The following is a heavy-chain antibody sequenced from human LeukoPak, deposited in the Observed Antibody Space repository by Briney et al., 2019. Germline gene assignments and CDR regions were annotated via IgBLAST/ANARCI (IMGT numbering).Heavy chain of an antibody. CDR2: ISSDGSTT. V-gene: IGHV3-74*01. CDR1: GFTFCRYW. CDR3: SRDTITAPGDLDY. J-gene: IGHJ4*02. Sequence: GGSLRLSCAATGFTFCRYWMHWVRQGPGKGLVWVSLISSDGSTTTYADSVKGRFTISRDNAKNTLYLQMNSLRAEDTAVYYCSRDTITAPGDLDYWGQGTLVTVSS. D-gene: IGHD6-13*01.